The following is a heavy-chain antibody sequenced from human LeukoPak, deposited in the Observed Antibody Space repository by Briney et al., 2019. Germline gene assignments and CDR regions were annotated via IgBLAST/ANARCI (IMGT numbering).Heavy chain of an antibody. Sequence: PGGSLRLSCAASGFTFSFYTINWVRHAPGEVLEWVSSIPEDSSYISYADSVKGRFTISRDNAKNSLSLQMNSLRAEDTAVYYCARHRTASDYWGQGTLVTVSS. CDR1: GFTFSFYT. J-gene: IGHJ4*02. CDR3: ARHRTASDY. V-gene: IGHV3-21*01. D-gene: IGHD3-16*02. CDR2: IPEDSSYI.